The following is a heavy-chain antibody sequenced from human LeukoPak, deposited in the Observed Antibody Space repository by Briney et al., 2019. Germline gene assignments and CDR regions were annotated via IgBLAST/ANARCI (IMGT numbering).Heavy chain of an antibody. V-gene: IGHV4-4*07. J-gene: IGHJ5*02. CDR1: GGSISSYY. Sequence: SETLSLTCTVSGGSISSYYWSWIRQPAGTALEWIGRIYTSGTITYSPSLKSRVTMPVDTSKNQFSLKLSSVTAADTAVYYCARDSGTTGEVKFDPWGQGTLVTVSS. CDR3: ARDSGTTGEVKFDP. CDR2: IYTSGTI. D-gene: IGHD3-10*01.